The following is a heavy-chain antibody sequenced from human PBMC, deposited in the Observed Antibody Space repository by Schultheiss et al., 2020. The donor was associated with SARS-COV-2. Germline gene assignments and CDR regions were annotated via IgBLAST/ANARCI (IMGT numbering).Heavy chain of an antibody. CDR1: GGSIDSVDYF. Sequence: SQTLSLTCAVSGGSIDSVDYFWSWVRQPPEKGLEWIGSMFYTDNTYYNPPLKSRVTISADTSKNQFSLRLSSVTATDTAVYYCVSTSDIVVAVATTWGQGTLVTVSS. D-gene: IGHD2-15*01. CDR2: MFYTDNT. V-gene: IGHV4-30-2*03. CDR3: VSTSDIVVAVATT. J-gene: IGHJ1*01.